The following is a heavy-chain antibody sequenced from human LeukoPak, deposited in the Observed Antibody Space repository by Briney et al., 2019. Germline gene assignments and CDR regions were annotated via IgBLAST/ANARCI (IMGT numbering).Heavy chain of an antibody. CDR1: GFTFSSYW. CDR3: ARGGPAAGRFDF. Sequence: GGSLRLSCAASGFTFSSYWMSWVRQAPGKGLEWVSVIYSGGSTYYADSVKGRFTISRDNSKNTLYLQMNSLRAEDAAVYYCARGGPAAGRFDFWGQGTLVTVSS. CDR2: IYSGGST. V-gene: IGHV3-66*01. J-gene: IGHJ4*02. D-gene: IGHD6-13*01.